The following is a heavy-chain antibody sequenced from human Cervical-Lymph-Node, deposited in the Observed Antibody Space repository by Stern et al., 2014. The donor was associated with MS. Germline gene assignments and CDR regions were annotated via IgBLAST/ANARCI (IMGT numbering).Heavy chain of an antibody. V-gene: IGHV4-4*02. J-gene: IGHJ5*01. Sequence: QVQLQESGPGLVKPSGTLSLTCAVFGGSISNTNWWGWVRQTPRLGLEWIGEIHHSGTTNFSPSLQSLVIMSVEQSKNHVYLELKSGTAADTATYYCARVNSGYNWFDYWGQGTRVTVSS. CDR2: IHHSGTT. CDR3: ARVNSGYNWFDY. CDR1: GGSISNTNW. D-gene: IGHD5-12*01.